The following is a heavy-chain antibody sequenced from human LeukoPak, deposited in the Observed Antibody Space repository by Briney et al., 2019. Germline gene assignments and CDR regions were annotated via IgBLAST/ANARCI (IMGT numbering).Heavy chain of an antibody. CDR1: GFTFSSNS. V-gene: IGHV3-21*01. Sequence: PGGSLRLSCAASGFTFSSNSMNWVRQAPGKGLEWVSSISSSSSYIYYADSVKGRFTISRDNAKNSLYLQMNSLRAEDTAVYYCACPPESDPRIAYDAFDIWGQGTMVTVSS. J-gene: IGHJ3*02. D-gene: IGHD2-21*01. CDR3: ACPPESDPRIAYDAFDI. CDR2: ISSSSSYI.